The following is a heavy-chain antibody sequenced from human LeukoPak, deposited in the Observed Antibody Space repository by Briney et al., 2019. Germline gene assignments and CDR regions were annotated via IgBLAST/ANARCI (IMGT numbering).Heavy chain of an antibody. Sequence: SETLSLTCAVSGGSISSSSYYWGWIRQPPGKGLEWIGSIYYSGSTYYNPSLKSRVTISVDTSKNQFSLKLSSVTAADTAVYYCARHGQWLVTGYEAFDIWGQGTMVTVSS. CDR1: GGSISSSSYY. D-gene: IGHD6-19*01. CDR3: ARHGQWLVTGYEAFDI. V-gene: IGHV4-39*01. J-gene: IGHJ3*02. CDR2: IYYSGST.